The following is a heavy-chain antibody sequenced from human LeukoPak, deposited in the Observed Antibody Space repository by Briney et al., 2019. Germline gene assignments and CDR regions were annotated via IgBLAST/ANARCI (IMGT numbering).Heavy chain of an antibody. CDR2: IYHSGST. D-gene: IGHD3-10*01. J-gene: IGHJ3*02. Sequence: SEALSLTCTVSGYSISSGYYWGWIRQPPGKGLEWIGSIYHSGSTYYNPSLKSRVTISVDTSKNQFSLKLSSVTAADTAVYYCASPGGAFDIWGQGTMVTVSS. V-gene: IGHV4-38-2*02. CDR1: GYSISSGYY. CDR3: ASPGGAFDI.